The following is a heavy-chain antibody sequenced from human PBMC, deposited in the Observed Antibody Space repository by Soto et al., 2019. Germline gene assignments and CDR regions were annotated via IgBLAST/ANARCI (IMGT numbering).Heavy chain of an antibody. J-gene: IGHJ4*02. CDR2: ISGSGGII. Sequence: QVQLVESGGGSVKPGGSLRLSCAASGFTFGGFYMGWIRQAPGRGLEWVSFISGSGGIIYLADSVKGRFAISRENTKNSLYLQMNRLRAEDTAVYYCGRDTYYDGSGYHSGGVDFWGQGTLVTVSS. CDR1: GFTFGGFY. V-gene: IGHV3-11*01. D-gene: IGHD3-22*01. CDR3: GRDTYYDGSGYHSGGVDF.